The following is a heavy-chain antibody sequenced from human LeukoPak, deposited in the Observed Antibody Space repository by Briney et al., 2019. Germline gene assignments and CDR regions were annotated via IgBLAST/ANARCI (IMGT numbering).Heavy chain of an antibody. CDR2: ISGSGGST. D-gene: IGHD3-9*01. CDR3: AKGDSYYDILTGYYNIPDFDY. Sequence: GGSLRLSCAASGFTFSSYAMSWVRQAPGKGLEWVSAISGSGGSTYYADSVKGRFTISRDNSKNTLYLQMNSLRAEDTAVYYCAKGDSYYDILTGYYNIPDFDYWGQGTLVTVSS. J-gene: IGHJ4*02. CDR1: GFTFSSYA. V-gene: IGHV3-23*01.